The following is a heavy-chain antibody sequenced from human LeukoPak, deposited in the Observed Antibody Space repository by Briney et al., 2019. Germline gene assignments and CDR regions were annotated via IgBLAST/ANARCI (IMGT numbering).Heavy chain of an antibody. Sequence: PSETLSLTCTVSGGSISSGGYYWSWIRQPPGKGLEWIGYIYHSGSTYYNPSLKSRVTISVDRSKNQFSLKLSSVTAADTAVYYCARGAPSSSWYRFMFDYWGQGTLVTVSS. J-gene: IGHJ4*02. CDR2: IYHSGST. CDR1: GGSISSGGYY. D-gene: IGHD6-13*01. CDR3: ARGAPSSSWYRFMFDY. V-gene: IGHV4-30-2*01.